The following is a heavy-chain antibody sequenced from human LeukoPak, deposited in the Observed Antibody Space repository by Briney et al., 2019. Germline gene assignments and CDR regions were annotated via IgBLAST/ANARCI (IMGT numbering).Heavy chain of an antibody. V-gene: IGHV3-7*01. J-gene: IGHJ5*02. CDR3: ARPLKYYYGSETYFRFDP. CDR2: INQDGSEK. CDR1: GFTFTTYW. Sequence: PGGSLRLSCAASGFTFTTYWMGWVRQAPGKGLEWVANINQDGSEKYYVDSVKGRFTISRDNAKNSLYLQMNSLRAEDAAVYYCARPLKYYYGSETYFRFDPWGQGTLVTVSS. D-gene: IGHD3-10*01.